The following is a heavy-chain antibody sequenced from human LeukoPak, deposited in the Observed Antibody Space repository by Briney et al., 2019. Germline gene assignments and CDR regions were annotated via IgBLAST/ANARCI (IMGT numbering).Heavy chain of an antibody. Sequence: ASVKVSCKASGGTFSSYAISWVRQAPGQGLEWMGGIIPIFGTANYAQKFQGRVTITADESTSTAYMELSSLRSEDTAVYYCARDSARSPDCSSTSCYHYYYMDVWGKGTTVTVSS. J-gene: IGHJ6*03. CDR1: GGTFSSYA. CDR3: ARDSARSPDCSSTSCYHYYYMDV. D-gene: IGHD2-2*01. V-gene: IGHV1-69*13. CDR2: IIPIFGTA.